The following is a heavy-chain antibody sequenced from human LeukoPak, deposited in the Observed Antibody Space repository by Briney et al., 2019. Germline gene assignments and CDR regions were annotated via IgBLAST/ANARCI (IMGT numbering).Heavy chain of an antibody. CDR3: ARRPVGYDAFDI. V-gene: IGHV3-21*01. Sequence: GGSLRLSCAASGFTFSSYSMNWVRQAPGKGLEWVSSISSSSSYIYYADSVKGRFTISKDNAKNSLYLQMNSLRAEDTAVYYCARRPVGYDAFDIWGQGTMVTVSS. CDR1: GFTFSSYS. D-gene: IGHD4-23*01. J-gene: IGHJ3*02. CDR2: ISSSSSYI.